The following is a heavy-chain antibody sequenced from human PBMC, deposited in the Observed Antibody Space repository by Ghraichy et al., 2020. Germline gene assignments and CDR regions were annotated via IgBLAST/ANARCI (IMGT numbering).Heavy chain of an antibody. Sequence: SETLSLICNVSGGSISNYYWSWIRQPPGKGLEWIGYIYYSGSTNYNPSLRSRVTMSLGASKTQFSLTLSSVTAADTAVYYCTRVVRLEYFDRWGQGTLVTVSS. CDR2: IYYSGST. D-gene: IGHD2-21*01. V-gene: IGHV4-59*01. J-gene: IGHJ1*01. CDR1: GGSISNYY. CDR3: TRVVRLEYFDR.